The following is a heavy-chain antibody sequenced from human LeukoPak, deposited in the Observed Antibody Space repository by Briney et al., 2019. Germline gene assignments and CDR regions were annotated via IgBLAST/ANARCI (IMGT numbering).Heavy chain of an antibody. CDR2: FSAYNGNT. Sequence: ASLKVSRKASGYTFTSYGISSVRQAPGQGLEWMGWFSAYNGNTNYAQKLQGRVTMKTDTSTSTAYMELRSLRSDDTVVYSCARDGGYRAARSGDYYYYYGMDVWGQGTTVTVSS. D-gene: IGHD6-6*01. CDR1: GYTFTSYG. CDR3: ARDGGYRAARSGDYYYYYGMDV. J-gene: IGHJ6*02. V-gene: IGHV1-18*01.